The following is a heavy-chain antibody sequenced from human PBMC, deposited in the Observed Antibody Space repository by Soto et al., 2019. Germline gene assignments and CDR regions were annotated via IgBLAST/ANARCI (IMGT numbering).Heavy chain of an antibody. Sequence: VKASETLSLTCTVSGGSISSGDYYWRWIRQPPGKGLEWIGYIYYSGSTYYNPSLKSRVTISVDTSKNQFSLKLSSVTAADTATYYCARMSYFYDKWYFDLWGRGTLVTVSS. CDR3: ARMSYFYDKWYFDL. D-gene: IGHD3-22*01. J-gene: IGHJ2*01. V-gene: IGHV4-30-4*01. CDR2: IYYSGST. CDR1: GGSISSGDYY.